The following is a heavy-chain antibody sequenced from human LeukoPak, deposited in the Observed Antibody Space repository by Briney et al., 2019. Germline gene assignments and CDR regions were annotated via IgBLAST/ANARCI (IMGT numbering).Heavy chain of an antibody. J-gene: IGHJ4*02. Sequence: SETLSLTCTVSGASITDYHWSWVRQPPGKGLELVAYIYYSGTTNYNPSLKSRVTISVDTSKNQLSLRLNSVTTADTAVYYCARGHRGLEYWGQGTLVTVSS. CDR1: GASITDYH. CDR2: IYYSGTT. D-gene: IGHD3-10*01. CDR3: ARGHRGLEY. V-gene: IGHV4-59*01.